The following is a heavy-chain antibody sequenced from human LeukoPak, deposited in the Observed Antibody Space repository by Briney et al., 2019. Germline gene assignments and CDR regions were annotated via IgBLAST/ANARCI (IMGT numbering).Heavy chain of an antibody. V-gene: IGHV4-59*06. CDR2: IYYSGST. CDR3: ARFDYGSGSYFRYFDY. Sequence: SETLSLTCTVSGGSISSYYWSWIRQPPGKGLEWIGYIYYSGSTFYNPSLKSRVTISVDTSKNQFSLKLTSVTAADTAVYYCARFDYGSGSYFRYFDYWGQGTLVTVSS. D-gene: IGHD3-10*01. J-gene: IGHJ4*02. CDR1: GGSISSYY.